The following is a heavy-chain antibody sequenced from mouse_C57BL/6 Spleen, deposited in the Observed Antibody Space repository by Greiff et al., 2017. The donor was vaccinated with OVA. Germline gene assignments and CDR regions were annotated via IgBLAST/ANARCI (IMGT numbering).Heavy chain of an antibody. J-gene: IGHJ4*01. Sequence: QVQLQQSGAELVRPGASVTLSCKASGYTFTDYEMHWVKQTPVHGLEWIGAIDPETGGTAYNQKFKGKAILTADKSSSTAYMELRSLTSEDSAVYYCTRYYSTSMDYWGKGTSVTVSS. CDR2: IDPETGGT. D-gene: IGHD2-5*01. CDR3: TRYYSTSMDY. CDR1: GYTFTDYE. V-gene: IGHV1-15*01.